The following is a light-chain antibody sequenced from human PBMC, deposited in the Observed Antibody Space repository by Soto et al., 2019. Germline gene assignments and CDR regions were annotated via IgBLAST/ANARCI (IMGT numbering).Light chain of an antibody. V-gene: IGKV1-33*01. Sequence: DIQMTQSPSSLSASVGARVTITCQASQDISSYLSWYQQKPGKAPKLLVYDASNLETGVPSRFSGSGSGTDFTFTISSLQPEDIATYYCQQYDNLPLTFGGGTKVEIK. CDR2: DAS. CDR1: QDISSY. CDR3: QQYDNLPLT. J-gene: IGKJ4*01.